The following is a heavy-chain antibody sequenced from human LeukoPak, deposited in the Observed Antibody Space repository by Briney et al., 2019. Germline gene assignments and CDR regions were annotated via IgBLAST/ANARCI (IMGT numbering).Heavy chain of an antibody. D-gene: IGHD3-22*01. J-gene: IGHJ2*01. CDR3: ARDSRGTDPWYFDV. Sequence: SETLSLTCSVSGFVSGESISTYSWRWFRQPAGKGLEWLGRINTSGSTNYNPSLKSRATISEDKSNNQFSLKLSSVTAADTAVYYCARDSRGTDPWYFDVWGRGTLVTVSS. CDR1: GESISTYS. V-gene: IGHV4-4*07. CDR2: INTSGST.